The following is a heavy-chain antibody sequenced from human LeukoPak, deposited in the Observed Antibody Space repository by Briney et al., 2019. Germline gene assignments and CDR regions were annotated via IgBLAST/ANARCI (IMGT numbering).Heavy chain of an antibody. CDR2: IHYRGST. D-gene: IGHD3-10*01. V-gene: IGHV4-59*01. CDR1: GGSFSSYY. Sequence: SETLSLTCSVSGGSFSSYYWSWIRQPPGKGLEWIGYIHYRGSTTYNPSLKNRLTISIDTSKIQFSLKLNSVTAADTAVYYCASARLYGSGNYPFDYWGQGTLVTVSS. CDR3: ASARLYGSGNYPFDY. J-gene: IGHJ4*02.